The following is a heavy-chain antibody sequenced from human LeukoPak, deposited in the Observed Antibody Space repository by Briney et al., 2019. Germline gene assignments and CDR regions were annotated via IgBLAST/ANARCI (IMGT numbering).Heavy chain of an antibody. Sequence: GASVKVSCKASGYTFTGYYMHWGRQAPGQGLEWMGWINPNSGGTNYAQKFQGRVTMTRDTSISTAYMELSRLRSDDTAVYYCARDLGRFVVALSLGYYFDYWGQGTLVTLSS. CDR3: ARDLGRFVVALSLGYYFDY. J-gene: IGHJ4*02. V-gene: IGHV1-2*02. CDR1: GYTFTGYY. CDR2: INPNSGGT. D-gene: IGHD2-21*01.